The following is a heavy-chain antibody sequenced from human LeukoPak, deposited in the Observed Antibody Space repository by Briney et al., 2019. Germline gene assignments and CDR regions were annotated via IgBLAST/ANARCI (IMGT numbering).Heavy chain of an antibody. D-gene: IGHD2-15*01. CDR2: ISDTGSTI. V-gene: IGHV3-48*03. J-gene: IGHJ4*02. CDR3: AKFWTGVAATPAY. Sequence: GGSLRLSCAASGFTFSSYELNWVRQAPGKGLEWVSYISDTGSTIYYADSVEGRFTISRDNSKNTLYLQMNSLRTDDTAVYYCAKFWTGVAATPAYWGQGTLVTVSS. CDR1: GFTFSSYE.